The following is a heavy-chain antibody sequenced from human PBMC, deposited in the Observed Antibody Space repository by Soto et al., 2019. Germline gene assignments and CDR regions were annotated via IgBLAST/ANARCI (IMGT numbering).Heavy chain of an antibody. Sequence: GGTLRLSCAASGVTFTRYSMNWVRQAPGKGLEWVSSISSTTNYIYYGDSMKGRFTISRDNAKNSLYLEMNSLRAEDTAVYYCARESEDLTSNFDYWGQGTLVTVSS. V-gene: IGHV3-21*06. CDR3: ARESEDLTSNFDY. CDR1: GVTFTRYS. J-gene: IGHJ4*02. CDR2: ISSTTNYI.